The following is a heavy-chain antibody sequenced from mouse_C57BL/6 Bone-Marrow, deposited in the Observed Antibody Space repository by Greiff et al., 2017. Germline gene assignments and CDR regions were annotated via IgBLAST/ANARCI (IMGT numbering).Heavy chain of an antibody. J-gene: IGHJ4*01. D-gene: IGHD2-5*01. V-gene: IGHV1-18*01. CDR2: ISPNNGGT. CDR1: GYTFTDYN. Sequence: VHVKQSGPELVKPGASVKIPCKASGYTFTDYNMDWVQQSHGKSLEWIGAISPNNGGTIYNQKFKDKVTLTVDNSSSTVYMQLSSLTSEDSAVYYCARMGYYSNHEGYYYAMDYWGQGTSVTVSS. CDR3: ARMGYYSNHEGYYYAMDY.